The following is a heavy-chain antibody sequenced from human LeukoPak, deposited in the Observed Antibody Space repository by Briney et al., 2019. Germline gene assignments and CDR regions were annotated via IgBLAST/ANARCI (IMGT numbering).Heavy chain of an antibody. V-gene: IGHV3-74*01. J-gene: IGHJ4*02. CDR2: IKGDGSST. Sequence: GGSLRLSCAASGLTFNIFWMHWVRQAPGKGLVWVSLIKGDGSSTTYMDSVKGRFIISRDNAKNTLYLQMNSLRTEDTAVYYCATGHSYGYNYWGEGTLVTVSP. CDR3: ATGHSYGYNY. D-gene: IGHD5-18*01. CDR1: GLTFNIFW.